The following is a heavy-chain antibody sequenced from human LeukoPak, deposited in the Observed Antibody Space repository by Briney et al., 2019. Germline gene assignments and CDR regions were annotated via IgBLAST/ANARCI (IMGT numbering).Heavy chain of an antibody. J-gene: IGHJ4*02. V-gene: IGHV1-69*04. CDR2: IIPNLGTT. Sequence: ASVKVSCKASGGTSNSHAVSWVRQAPGQGLEWMGRIIPNLGTTNRAQNFQDRVTLTADKSTNTAYMELTSLTSDDTAVYYCATTNDGGGYQWGDFFDFWGQGTLVTVSS. CDR3: ATTNDGGGYQWGDFFDF. CDR1: GGTSNSHA. D-gene: IGHD3-22*01.